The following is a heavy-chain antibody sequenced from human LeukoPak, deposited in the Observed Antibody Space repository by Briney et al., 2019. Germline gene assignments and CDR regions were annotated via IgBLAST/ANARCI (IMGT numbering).Heavy chain of an antibody. V-gene: IGHV3-74*01. D-gene: IGHD3-3*01. CDR3: ARDGTYFDFWSGYYDGAFDF. Sequence: GGSLRLSCAASGFTFRSYWMHWVRQAPGKGLVWVSCIKTDGSSTSYADSVKGRFTISRDNAKNTLYLQMNSLRAEDTAVYYCARDGTYFDFWSGYYDGAFDFWGQGTKVTVSS. CDR2: IKTDGSST. CDR1: GFTFRSYW. J-gene: IGHJ3*01.